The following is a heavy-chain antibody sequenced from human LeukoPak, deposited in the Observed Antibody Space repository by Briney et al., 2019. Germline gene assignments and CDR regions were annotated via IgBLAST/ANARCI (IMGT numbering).Heavy chain of an antibody. Sequence: GGTLRLSCAASGFTFINYAMSWVRQAPGKGLEWVSAISGSGGSTYYADSVKGRFTISRDKSKNTLYLQMNSLRAEDTAVYYCAKNGVWGSYIFDYCGQGTLATVSS. J-gene: IGHJ4*02. CDR2: ISGSGGST. CDR3: AKNGVWGSYIFDY. V-gene: IGHV3-23*01. CDR1: GFTFINYA. D-gene: IGHD3-16*01.